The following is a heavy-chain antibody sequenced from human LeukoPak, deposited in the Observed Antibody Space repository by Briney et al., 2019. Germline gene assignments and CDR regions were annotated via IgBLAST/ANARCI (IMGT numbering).Heavy chain of an antibody. D-gene: IGHD3-16*01. CDR1: GGSISSYY. V-gene: IGHV4-4*07. Sequence: IPSETLSLTCTVSGGSISSYYWSWIRQPAGKGLEWIGRIYTSGSTNYNPSLKSRVTMSVDTSKNQFSLKLSSVTAADTAVYYCARAKITFGGVQYFDYWGQGTLVTVSS. J-gene: IGHJ4*02. CDR2: IYTSGST. CDR3: ARAKITFGGVQYFDY.